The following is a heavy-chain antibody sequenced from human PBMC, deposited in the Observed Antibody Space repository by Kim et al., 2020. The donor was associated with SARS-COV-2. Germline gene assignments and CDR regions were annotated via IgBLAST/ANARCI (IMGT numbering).Heavy chain of an antibody. CDR1: GFTFSSYA. V-gene: IGHV3-23*01. D-gene: IGHD3-10*01. CDR2: ISGSGGST. CDR3: AKGSGYGSGSYYMGQVNAFDI. Sequence: GGSLRLSCAASGFTFSSYAMSWVRQAPGKGLEWVSAISGSGGSTYYADSVKGRFTISRDNSKNTLYLQMNSLRAEDTAVYYCAKGSGYGSGSYYMGQVNAFDIWGQGTMVTVSS. J-gene: IGHJ3*02.